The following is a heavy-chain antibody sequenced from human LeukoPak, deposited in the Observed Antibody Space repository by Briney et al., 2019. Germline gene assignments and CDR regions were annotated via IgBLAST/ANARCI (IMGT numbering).Heavy chain of an antibody. D-gene: IGHD3-9*01. CDR3: ATLPRYYDILIGYYYYHMDV. V-gene: IGHV5-51*01. J-gene: IGHJ6*02. CDR1: GYSFTSYW. Sequence: GASLQISCKGSGYSFTSYWIGWVRPLPGKGLEGMGISYPGDSDTRYSPSFQGQVTISADKSISTAYLQWSSLKASDTAMYYCATLPRYYDILIGYYYYHMDVWGQGTTVTVSS. CDR2: SYPGDSDT.